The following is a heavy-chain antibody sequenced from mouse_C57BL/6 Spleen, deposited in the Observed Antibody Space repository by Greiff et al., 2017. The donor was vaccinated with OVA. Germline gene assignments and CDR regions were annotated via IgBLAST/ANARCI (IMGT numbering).Heavy chain of an antibody. J-gene: IGHJ1*03. CDR1: GYTFTDYY. CDR3: ARGFTTVPYWYFDV. CDR2: INPYNGGT. V-gene: IGHV1-19*01. Sequence: VQLKESGPVLVKPGASVKMSCKASGYTFTDYYMNWVKQSHGKSLEWIGVINPYNGGTSYNQKFKGKATLTVDKSSSTAYMELNSLTSEDSAVYYCARGFTTVPYWYFDVWGTGTTVTVSS. D-gene: IGHD1-1*01.